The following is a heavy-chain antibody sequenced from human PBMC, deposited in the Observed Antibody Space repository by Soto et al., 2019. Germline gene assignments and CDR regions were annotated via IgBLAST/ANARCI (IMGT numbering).Heavy chain of an antibody. D-gene: IGHD6-19*01. V-gene: IGHV1-18*04. CDR1: GYTFTSYS. J-gene: IGHJ4*02. CDR2: ISTYNGNT. Sequence: QVQLVQSGAEVKRPGASVKVSCKASGYTFTSYSFNWVRQAPGQGREWMGWISTYNGNTNYAQKVQDRVTMTTNTSGSTAYMELRSMTSDDTAMYYCATDEDSSGLDYCGQGTLVTVSS. CDR3: ATDEDSSGLDY.